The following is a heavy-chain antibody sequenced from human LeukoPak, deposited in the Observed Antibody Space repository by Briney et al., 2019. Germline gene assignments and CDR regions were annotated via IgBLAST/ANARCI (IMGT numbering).Heavy chain of an antibody. CDR1: GFTFSSYA. V-gene: IGHV3-23*01. J-gene: IGHJ4*02. CDR2: ISGSGGST. CDR3: TRDSANYHFAY. Sequence: EGSLRLSCAASGFTFSSYAMSWVRQAPGKGLEWVSAISGSGGSTYYADSVKGRFTISRDNSKNIVFLQMNDLRTEDTAFYYCTRDSANYHFAYWGQGALVTVSS. D-gene: IGHD4/OR15-4a*01.